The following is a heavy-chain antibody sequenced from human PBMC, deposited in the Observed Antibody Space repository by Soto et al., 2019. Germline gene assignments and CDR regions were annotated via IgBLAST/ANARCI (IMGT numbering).Heavy chain of an antibody. D-gene: IGHD2-21*01. Sequence: PGESLKISCQTSGYSFTAYWVAWVRQTPRRGLEWMGIIYPADSDIRYSPSFQGQVTISADSSISTVYLQWTSLKASDTAMYFCATQDCFGLYYFDYWGQGTPVTVSS. CDR3: ATQDCFGLYYFDY. CDR2: IYPADSDI. J-gene: IGHJ4*02. CDR1: GYSFTAYW. V-gene: IGHV5-51*01.